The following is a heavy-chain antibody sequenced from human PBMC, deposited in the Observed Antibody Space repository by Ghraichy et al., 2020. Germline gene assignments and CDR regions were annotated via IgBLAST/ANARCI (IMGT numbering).Heavy chain of an antibody. J-gene: IGHJ6*03. V-gene: IGHV4-59*01. CDR1: GGSISSYY. D-gene: IGHD3-22*01. CDR2: IYYSGST. Sequence: SETLSLTCTVSGGSISSYYWSWIRQPPGKGLEWIGYIYYSGSTNYNPSLKSRVTISVDTSKNQFSLKLSSVTAADTAVYYCARDRGGDYYDSSGYYHYYYYYMDVWGKGTTVTVSS. CDR3: ARDRGGDYYDSSGYYHYYYYYMDV.